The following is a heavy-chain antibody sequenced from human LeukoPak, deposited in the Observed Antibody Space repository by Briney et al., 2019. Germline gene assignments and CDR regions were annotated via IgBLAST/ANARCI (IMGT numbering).Heavy chain of an antibody. CDR2: IYSGGDT. CDR1: GFTVINKY. Sequence: PGGSLRLSCATSGFTVINKYMSWVRQAPGKGLEWVSVIYSGGDTYYADSVKGRFTISRDNSKNTLYLQMNTLRAEDTAVYYCARGRTDDYGDYFDYWGQGTLVTVSS. D-gene: IGHD4-17*01. J-gene: IGHJ4*02. V-gene: IGHV3-66*01. CDR3: ARGRTDDYGDYFDY.